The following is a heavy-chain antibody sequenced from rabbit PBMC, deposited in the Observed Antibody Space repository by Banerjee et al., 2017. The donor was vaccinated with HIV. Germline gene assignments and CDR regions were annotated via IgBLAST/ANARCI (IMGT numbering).Heavy chain of an antibody. Sequence: QEQLEESGGDLVKPGASLTLTCKASGLDFSSSYWICWVRQAPGKGLEWIACIYAGSSGSTQYANWAKGRFTISKTSSTTVTLQMTSLTAADTATYFCARDMFSGYGPFNLWGPGTLVTVS. CDR1: GLDFSSSYW. V-gene: IGHV1S45*01. D-gene: IGHD6-1*01. CDR3: ARDMFSGYGPFNL. CDR2: IYAGSSGST. J-gene: IGHJ4*01.